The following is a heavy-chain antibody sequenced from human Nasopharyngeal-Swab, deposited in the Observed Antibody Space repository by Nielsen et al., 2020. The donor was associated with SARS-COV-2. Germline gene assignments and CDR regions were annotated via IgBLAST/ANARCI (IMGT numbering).Heavy chain of an antibody. CDR3: ATVEYCSSTSCYYDAFDI. CDR1: GGSISSSSYY. CDR2: IYYSGST. D-gene: IGHD2-2*01. J-gene: IGHJ3*02. V-gene: IGHV4-39*01. Sequence: SETLSLTCTVSGGSISSSSYYWGWIRQPPGKGLEWIGSIYYSGSTYYNPSLKSRVTISVDTSKNQFSLKLSSVTAADTAVYYCATVEYCSSTSCYYDAFDIWGQWTMVTVSS.